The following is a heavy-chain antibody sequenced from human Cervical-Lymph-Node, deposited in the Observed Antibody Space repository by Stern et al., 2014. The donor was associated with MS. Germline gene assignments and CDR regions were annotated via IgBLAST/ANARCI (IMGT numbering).Heavy chain of an antibody. J-gene: IGHJ4*02. CDR2: IFPGVSDI. CDR1: GYTFTSYW. CDR3: ARQRYFDY. V-gene: IGHV5-51*01. Sequence: EVQLVESGPEVKRPGESLKISCQASGYTFTSYWIGWVRQMPGKGLECIAIIFPGVSDIRYSPSFQGQVTISADKSSSPAYLQWNNLKASDTAIYYCARQRYFDYWGQGTLVTVSS.